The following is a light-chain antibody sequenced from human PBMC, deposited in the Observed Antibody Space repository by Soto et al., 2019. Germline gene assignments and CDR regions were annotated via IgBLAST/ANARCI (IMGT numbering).Light chain of an antibody. CDR2: GAS. CDR1: QSVRSNY. V-gene: IGKV3-20*01. CDR3: QHYSSSPLT. Sequence: EIVLTQSPGTLSLSPGERATLSCRASQSVRSNYLAWYQQRPGQAPRLLVYGASSRSTGIPDRFSGSGSGTDFTLTISRLEPQDFEVYYCQHYSSSPLTFGGGTKVEIK. J-gene: IGKJ4*01.